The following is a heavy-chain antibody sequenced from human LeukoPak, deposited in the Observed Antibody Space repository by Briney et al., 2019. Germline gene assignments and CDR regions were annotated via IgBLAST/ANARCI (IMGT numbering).Heavy chain of an antibody. V-gene: IGHV3-23*01. J-gene: IGHJ4*02. CDR3: AKTSGWPYSFDY. D-gene: IGHD6-19*01. CDR2: ISSSGATP. Sequence: GGSLRLSCAASGFTFSNYAMSWVRQAPGKGLEWVSAISSSGATPYYTDSVERRFTISRDNSKTTLSLQMTRLRAEDTAVYYCAKTSGWPYSFDYWGQGTLVTVSS. CDR1: GFTFSNYA.